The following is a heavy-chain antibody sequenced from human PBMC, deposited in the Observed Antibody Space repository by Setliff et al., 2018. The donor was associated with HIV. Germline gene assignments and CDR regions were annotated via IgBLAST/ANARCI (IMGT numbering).Heavy chain of an antibody. D-gene: IGHD3-22*01. CDR3: ARVESYYDSSGPDY. J-gene: IGHJ4*02. CDR1: GFTVSSYY. Sequence: GGSLRLSCAASGFTVSSYYMAWVRQAPGKGLEWVSTIYSDGSTYHADSVKGRFTLSRDTSKNTLSLQMNTLRPEDTAVYFCARVESYYDSSGPDYWGQGTLVTVSS. CDR2: IYSDGST. V-gene: IGHV3-66*02.